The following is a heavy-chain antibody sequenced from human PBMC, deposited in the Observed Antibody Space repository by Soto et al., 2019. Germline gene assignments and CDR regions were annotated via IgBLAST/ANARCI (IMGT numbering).Heavy chain of an antibody. CDR3: ARVAEWERTPYYFDY. J-gene: IGHJ4*02. D-gene: IGHD1-26*01. CDR1: GGTFSSYA. V-gene: IGHV1-69*06. CDR2: IIPIFGTA. Sequence: QVQLVQSGAEVKKPGSSVKVSCKASGGTFSSYAISWVRQAPGQGLEWMGGIIPIFGTANYAQKFQGRVTITADKSTRTAYMELSSLRSEDTAVYYCARVAEWERTPYYFDYWGQGTLVTVSS.